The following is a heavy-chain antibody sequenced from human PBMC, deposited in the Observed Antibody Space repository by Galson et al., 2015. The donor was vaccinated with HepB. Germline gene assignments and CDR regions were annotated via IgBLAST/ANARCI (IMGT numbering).Heavy chain of an antibody. Sequence: SLRLSCAASGFTFSSYGMHWVRQAPGKGLEWVAVIWYDGSKKYYADSVKGRFTISRDNSKNTLYLQMNSLRAEDTAVYYCARESYSGSYPPSLGHWGQGTLVTVSS. D-gene: IGHD1-26*01. CDR2: IWYDGSKK. CDR1: GFTFSSYG. CDR3: ARESYSGSYPPSLGH. V-gene: IGHV3-33*01. J-gene: IGHJ4*02.